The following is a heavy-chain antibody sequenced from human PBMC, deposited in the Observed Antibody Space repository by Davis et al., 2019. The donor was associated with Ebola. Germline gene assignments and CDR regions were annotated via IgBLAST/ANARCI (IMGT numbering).Heavy chain of an antibody. CDR3: ARDTRLSY. CDR2: ISYDGSNK. Sequence: GGSLRLSCAASGFTFSHYGMHWVRQAPGKGLEWVAVISYDGSNKYYADSVKGRFTISRDNSKNTLYLQMNSLRAEDTAVYYCARDTRLSYWGQGTLVTVSS. D-gene: IGHD2-21*01. V-gene: IGHV3-30*19. CDR1: GFTFSHYG. J-gene: IGHJ4*02.